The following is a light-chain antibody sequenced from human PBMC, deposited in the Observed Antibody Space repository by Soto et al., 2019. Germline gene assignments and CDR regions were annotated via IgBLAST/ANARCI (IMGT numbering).Light chain of an antibody. CDR2: DVT. CDR1: NSYVGFYNH. Sequence: IFRNRNNSYVGFYNHVSWYQQHPGKAPKLMISDVTNRPSGVSDRFSGSKSGNTASLTISGLQTEDEADYYCMSYTTSIIYVFGSGTKVTVL. CDR3: MSYTTSIIYV. V-gene: IGLV2-14*04. J-gene: IGLJ1*01.